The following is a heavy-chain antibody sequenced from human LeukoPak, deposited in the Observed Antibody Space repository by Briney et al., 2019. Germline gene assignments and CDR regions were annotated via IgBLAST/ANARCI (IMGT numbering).Heavy chain of an antibody. CDR3: AMLSIAAAGTEWFDP. V-gene: IGHV3-7*01. D-gene: IGHD6-13*01. CDR2: IKQDGSEK. CDR1: GFTFSSYW. J-gene: IGHJ5*02. Sequence: GGSLRLSCAASGFTFSSYWMSWVRQAPGKGLEWVANIKQDGSEKYYVDSVKGRFTISRDNAKNSLYLQMNSLRAEDTAVYYCAMLSIAAAGTEWFDPWGQGTLVTVSS.